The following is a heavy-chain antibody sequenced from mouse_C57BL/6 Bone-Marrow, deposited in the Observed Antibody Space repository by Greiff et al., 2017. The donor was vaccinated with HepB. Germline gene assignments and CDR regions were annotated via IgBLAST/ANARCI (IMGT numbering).Heavy chain of an antibody. J-gene: IGHJ1*03. CDR1: GYTFTSYW. CDR2: IYPSDSET. CDR3: ARGMYFDV. V-gene: IGHV1-61*01. Sequence: VQLQQPGAELVRPGSSVKLSCKASGYTFTSYWMDWVKQRPGQGLEWIGNIYPSDSETHYNQKFKDKATLTVDKSSSTAYMQLSSLTSEDSAVYYCARGMYFDVWGTGTTVTVSS.